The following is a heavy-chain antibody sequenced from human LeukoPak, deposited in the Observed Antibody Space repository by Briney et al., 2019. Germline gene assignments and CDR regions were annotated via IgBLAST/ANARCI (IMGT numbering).Heavy chain of an antibody. Sequence: SETLSLTCTVSGASITSYHWSWIRRPPGKGLEWIGYIHYTGSTNYNPSLKSRVTISVDTSKSQFSLKLSSVTAADTAVYYCARHDYGATRDYWGQGTLVTVSS. J-gene: IGHJ4*02. CDR1: GASITSYH. CDR2: IHYTGST. V-gene: IGHV4-59*01. D-gene: IGHD3-16*01. CDR3: ARHDYGATRDY.